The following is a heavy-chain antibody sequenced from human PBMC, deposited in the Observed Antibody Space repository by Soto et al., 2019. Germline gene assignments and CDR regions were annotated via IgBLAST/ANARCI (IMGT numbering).Heavy chain of an antibody. CDR1: GFTFSSYA. CDR2: ISGSGGST. J-gene: IGHJ6*02. V-gene: IGHV3-23*01. CDR3: ASAAREYYYSGMDV. Sequence: EVQLLESGGGLVQPGGSLRLSCAASGFTFSSYAMSWVRQAPGKGLEWVSAISGSGGSTYYADSVKGRFTISRDNSETTLYLQMNSLRAEDTAVYYCASAAREYYYSGMDVWGQGTTVTVSS.